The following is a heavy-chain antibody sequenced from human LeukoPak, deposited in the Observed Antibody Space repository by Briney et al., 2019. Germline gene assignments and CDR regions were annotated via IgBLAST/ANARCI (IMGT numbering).Heavy chain of an antibody. J-gene: IGHJ4*02. V-gene: IGHV3-11*01. Sequence: KTGGSLRLSRAASGFTFSDYYMSWIRQAPGKGLEWVSYISSSGSTIYYADSVKGRFTISRDNAKNSLYLQMNSLRAEDTAVYYCARDQDSSGYSEPDIDYWGQGTLVTVSS. CDR2: ISSSGSTI. D-gene: IGHD3-22*01. CDR3: ARDQDSSGYSEPDIDY. CDR1: GFTFSDYY.